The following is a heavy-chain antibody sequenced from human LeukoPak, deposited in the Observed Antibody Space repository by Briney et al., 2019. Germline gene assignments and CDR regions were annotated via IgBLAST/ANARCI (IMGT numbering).Heavy chain of an antibody. CDR3: ARDRGDYYYYMDV. CDR1: GGSISNYY. D-gene: IGHD3-10*01. V-gene: IGHV4-59*01. J-gene: IGHJ6*03. Sequence: PSETLSLTCTVSGGSISNYYWNWIRQPPGKGLEWIGYIYYSGSTNYNPSLKSRVTISVDTSKNQFSLKLSSVTAADTAVYYCARDRGDYYYYMDVRGKGTTVTVSS. CDR2: IYYSGST.